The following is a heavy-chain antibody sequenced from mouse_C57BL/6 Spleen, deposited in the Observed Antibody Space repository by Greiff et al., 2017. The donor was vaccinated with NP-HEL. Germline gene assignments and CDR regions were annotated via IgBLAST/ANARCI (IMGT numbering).Heavy chain of an antibody. J-gene: IGHJ4*01. CDR1: GYTFTSYW. CDR3: ARGGNGYGNYKAMDY. V-gene: IGHV1-59*01. CDR2: IDPSDSYT. Sequence: VQLQQPGAELVRPGTSVKLSCKASGYTFTSYWMHWVKQRPGQGLEWIGVIDPSDSYTNYNQKFKGKATLTVDTSSSTAYMQLSSLTSEDSAVYYCARGGNGYGNYKAMDYWGQGTSVTVSS. D-gene: IGHD2-1*01.